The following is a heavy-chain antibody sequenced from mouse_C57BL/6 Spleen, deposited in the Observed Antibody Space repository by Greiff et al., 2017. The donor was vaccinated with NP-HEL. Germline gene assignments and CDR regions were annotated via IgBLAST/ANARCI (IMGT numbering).Heavy chain of an antibody. CDR2: IWRGGST. CDR3: AKGDYDGYLYAMDY. D-gene: IGHD2-3*01. J-gene: IGHJ4*01. Sequence: QVQLQQSGPGLVQPSQSLSITCTVSGFSLPSSGVHWVRQSPGQGLEWLGVIWRGGSTDSNAAFMSRLSITKDNSKSQVFFKMNSLQADDTAIYYCAKGDYDGYLYAMDYWGQGTSVTVSS. V-gene: IGHV2-5*01. CDR1: GFSLPSSG.